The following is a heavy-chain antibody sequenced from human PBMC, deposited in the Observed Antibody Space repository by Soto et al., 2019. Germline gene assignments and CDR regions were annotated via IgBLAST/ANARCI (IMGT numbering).Heavy chain of an antibody. D-gene: IGHD4-17*01. Sequence: QVQLVESGGGVVQPGRSLRLSCAASGFTFSSYAMHWVRQAPGKGLEWVAVISYDGSNKYYADSVKGRFTISRDNSKNTLYLQMNSLRAEDTAVYYCASPPWSDYGDYVLESAYWGQGTLVTVSS. J-gene: IGHJ4*02. CDR1: GFTFSSYA. V-gene: IGHV3-30-3*01. CDR2: ISYDGSNK. CDR3: ASPPWSDYGDYVLESAY.